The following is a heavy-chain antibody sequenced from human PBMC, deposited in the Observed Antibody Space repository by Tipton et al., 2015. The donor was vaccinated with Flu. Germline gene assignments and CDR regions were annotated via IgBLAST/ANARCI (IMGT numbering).Heavy chain of an antibody. CDR1: GGSFSGYY. CDR3: TRSLRNSSGSPGY. CDR2: INHSGST. D-gene: IGHD3-22*01. Sequence: TLSLTCAVYGGSFSGYYWSWIRQPPGKGLEWIGEINHSGSTYYSPFLKSRVTISADTSNNQFSLRLSSVTAADTAMYYCTRSLRNSSGSPGYWGQGTLVTVSS. V-gene: IGHV4-34*01. J-gene: IGHJ4*02.